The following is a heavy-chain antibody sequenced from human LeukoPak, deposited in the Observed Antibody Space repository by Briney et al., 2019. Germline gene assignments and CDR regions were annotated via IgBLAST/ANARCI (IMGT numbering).Heavy chain of an antibody. Sequence: GGSLRLSCAASGFTFSSYAMGWVRQAPGKGLEWVSTISGGGSSTYYADSVKGRFTISRDNSKNTLYLQMSNLRAEDAAVYFCARGGGLDVWGQGATVTVSS. CDR1: GFTFSSYA. V-gene: IGHV3-23*01. CDR2: ISGGGSST. CDR3: ARGGGLDV. J-gene: IGHJ6*02. D-gene: IGHD3-16*01.